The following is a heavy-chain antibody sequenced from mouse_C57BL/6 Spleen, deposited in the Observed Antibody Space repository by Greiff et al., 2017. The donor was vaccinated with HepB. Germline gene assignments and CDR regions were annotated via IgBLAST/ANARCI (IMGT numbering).Heavy chain of an antibody. D-gene: IGHD2-5*01. J-gene: IGHJ1*03. CDR2: ISSGSSTI. CDR3: ARHYSNYGWYFDV. CDR1: GFTFSDYG. Sequence: EVKLVESGGGLVKPGGSLKLSCAASGFTFSDYGMHWVRQAPEKGLEWVAYISSGSSTIYYADTVKGRFTISRDNAKNTLFLQMTSLRSEDTAMYYCARHYSNYGWYFDVWGTGTTVTVSS. V-gene: IGHV5-17*01.